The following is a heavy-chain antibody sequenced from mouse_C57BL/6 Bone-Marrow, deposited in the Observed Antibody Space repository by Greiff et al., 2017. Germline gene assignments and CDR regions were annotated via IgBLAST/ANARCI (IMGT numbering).Heavy chain of an antibody. CDR3: ARLRLLREAMDY. CDR2: INYDGSST. Sequence: DVKLQESEGGLVQPGSSMKLSCTASGFTFSDYYMAWVRQVPEKGLEWVANINYDGSSTYYLDSLKSRFIISRDNAKNILYLQRSSLKSEDTATYYCARLRLLREAMDYWGQGTSVTVSS. CDR1: GFTFSDYY. J-gene: IGHJ4*01. D-gene: IGHD2-3*01. V-gene: IGHV5-16*01.